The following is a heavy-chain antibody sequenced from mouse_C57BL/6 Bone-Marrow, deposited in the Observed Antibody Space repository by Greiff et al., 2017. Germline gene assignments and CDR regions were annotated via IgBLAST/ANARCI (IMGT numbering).Heavy chain of an antibody. CDR3: ARAPGYYYAMDY. Sequence: EVKLMESGGGLVQPGGSLKLSCAASGFTFSDYGMAWVRQAPRKGPEWVAFISNLAYSIYYADTVTGRFTISRENAKNTLYLEMSSLRSEDTAMYYCARAPGYYYAMDYWGQGTSVTVSS. J-gene: IGHJ4*01. CDR2: ISNLAYSI. CDR1: GFTFSDYG. V-gene: IGHV5-15*01. D-gene: IGHD4-1*01.